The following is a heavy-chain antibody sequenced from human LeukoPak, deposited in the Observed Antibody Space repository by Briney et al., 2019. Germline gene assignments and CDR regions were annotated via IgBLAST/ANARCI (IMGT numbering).Heavy chain of an antibody. CDR2: TNLDGTER. CDR1: GXTFSYFW. Sequence: PGGSLRLSWAASGXTFSYFWVSWVRQAPGKGLEWVANTNLDGTERHYVDSVKGRFTISRDNARKSLYLQMNSLRDEDTAVYYCARQYYYGSGSYYNYYYGMDVWGQGTTVTVSS. D-gene: IGHD3-10*01. V-gene: IGHV3-7*02. J-gene: IGHJ6*02. CDR3: ARQYYYGSGSYYNYYYGMDV.